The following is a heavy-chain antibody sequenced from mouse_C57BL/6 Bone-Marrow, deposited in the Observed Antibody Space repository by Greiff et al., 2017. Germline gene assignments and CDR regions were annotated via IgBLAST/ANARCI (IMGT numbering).Heavy chain of an antibody. CDR2: ISGGGGNT. Sequence: EVQLVESGGGLVKPGGSLKLSCAASGFTFSSYTMSWVRQTPEKRLEWVATISGGGGNTYYPDSVKGRFTISRDNAKNTLYLQMSSLRSEDTALYYCARQESDYGSPWFAYWGQGTLVTVSA. CDR1: GFTFSSYT. CDR3: ARQESDYGSPWFAY. V-gene: IGHV5-9*01. D-gene: IGHD1-1*01. J-gene: IGHJ3*01.